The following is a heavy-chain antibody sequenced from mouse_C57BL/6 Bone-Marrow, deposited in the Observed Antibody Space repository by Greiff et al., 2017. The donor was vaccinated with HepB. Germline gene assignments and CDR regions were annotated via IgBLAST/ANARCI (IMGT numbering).Heavy chain of an antibody. CDR3: ARGDDLDY. D-gene: IGHD2-12*01. Sequence: QVQLQQSGPELVKPGASVKISCKASGYAFSSSWMNWVKQRPGKGLEWIGRIYPGDGDTNYNGKFKGKATLTADKSSSPAYMQLSSLTSEDAAVYFCARGDDLDYWGQGTTLTVSS. J-gene: IGHJ2*01. CDR1: GYAFSSSW. V-gene: IGHV1-82*01. CDR2: IYPGDGDT.